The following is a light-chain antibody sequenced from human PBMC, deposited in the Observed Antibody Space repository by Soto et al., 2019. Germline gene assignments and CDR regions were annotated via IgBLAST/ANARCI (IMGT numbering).Light chain of an antibody. Sequence: QLVLTQPPSASGTPGQRVTISCSESSSNIGSTFLYWYQHLPGTAPKLLIYRNNQRPSGVPERFSASKSGASASLAISGLRSEDEADYYCAAWDDSLSVWVFGGGTKVTVL. J-gene: IGLJ3*02. CDR1: SSNIGSTF. CDR2: RNN. CDR3: AAWDDSLSVWV. V-gene: IGLV1-47*01.